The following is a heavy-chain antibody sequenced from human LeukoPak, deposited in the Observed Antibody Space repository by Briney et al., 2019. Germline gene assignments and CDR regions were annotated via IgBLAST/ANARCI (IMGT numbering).Heavy chain of an antibody. CDR2: IYYSGST. D-gene: IGHD5-24*01. CDR3: ERTPGDGYKPSDN. V-gene: IGHV4-59*08. J-gene: IGHJ4*02. CDR1: GGSISSYY. Sequence: SETLSLTCTVSGGSISSYYWSWIRQPPGKGLEWIGYIYYSGSTNYNPSLRSRVTISIDTSKNQFSLKLSSVTAADTAVYYCERTPGDGYKPSDNWGQGTLVTVSS.